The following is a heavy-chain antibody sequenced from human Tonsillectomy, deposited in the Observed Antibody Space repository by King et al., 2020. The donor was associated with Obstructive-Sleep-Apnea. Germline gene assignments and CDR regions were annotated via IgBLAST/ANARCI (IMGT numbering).Heavy chain of an antibody. D-gene: IGHD6-19*01. Sequence: VQLVESGGGLVQPGRSLRLSCAASGFTFDDYAMHWVRQAPGKGLEWVSGISWKSGNIGDADSVKGRFTRSRDNAKKSLYLQMNSLRAEDTALYYCAKADFVNSGWLAYWGQGTLVTVSS. CDR3: AKADFVNSGWLAY. CDR2: ISWKSGNI. V-gene: IGHV3-9*01. J-gene: IGHJ4*02. CDR1: GFTFDDYA.